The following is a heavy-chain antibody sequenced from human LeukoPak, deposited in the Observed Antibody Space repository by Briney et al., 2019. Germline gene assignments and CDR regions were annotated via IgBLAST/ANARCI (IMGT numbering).Heavy chain of an antibody. CDR2: IYYSGST. CDR1: GGSISSGGYY. J-gene: IGHJ2*01. CDR3: ARHSRTPLFWYYDL. Sequence: SETLSLTCTVSGGSISSGGYYWSWIRQHPGKGLEWIGYIYYSGSTYYNPSLRSRVTISVDTSKNQFSLRLSSVTAADTAIYYCARHSRTPLFWYYDLWGRGALVTVSS. V-gene: IGHV4-39*01. D-gene: IGHD2-2*01.